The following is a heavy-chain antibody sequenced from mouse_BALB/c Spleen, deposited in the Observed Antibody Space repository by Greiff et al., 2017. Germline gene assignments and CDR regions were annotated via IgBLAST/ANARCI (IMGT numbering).Heavy chain of an antibody. CDR3: TRGGWFLAY. Sequence: VQLQQSGAELVRPGASVTLSCKASGYTFTDYEMHWVKQTPVHGLEWIGAIDPETGGTAYNQKFKGKATLTADKSSSTAYMELRSLTSEDSAVYYCTRGGWFLAYWGQGTLVTVSA. CDR1: GYTFTDYE. J-gene: IGHJ3*01. V-gene: IGHV1-15*01. D-gene: IGHD2-3*01. CDR2: IDPETGGT.